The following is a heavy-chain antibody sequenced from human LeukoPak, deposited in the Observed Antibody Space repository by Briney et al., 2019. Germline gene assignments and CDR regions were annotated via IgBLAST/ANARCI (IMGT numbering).Heavy chain of an antibody. Sequence: HAGGSLRLSCAASGFTFRTYGMHWARQAPGKGLEWVAYMQNDGSNKQYADSVKGRFSISRDNSKNILYLQMNSLRAEDTAVYYCARSTTVTTIEPGYWGQGTLVTVSS. D-gene: IGHD4-11*01. V-gene: IGHV3-30*12. CDR2: MQNDGSNK. CDR3: ARSTTVTTIEPGY. J-gene: IGHJ4*02. CDR1: GFTFRTYG.